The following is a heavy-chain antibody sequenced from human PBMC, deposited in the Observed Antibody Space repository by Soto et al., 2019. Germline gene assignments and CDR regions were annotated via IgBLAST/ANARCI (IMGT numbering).Heavy chain of an antibody. D-gene: IGHD3-22*01. J-gene: IGHJ3*02. CDR1: GFTFSSYS. V-gene: IGHV3-48*02. CDR2: ISSSSSTI. CDR3: ARPIYYYDSSGPDAFDI. Sequence: GGSLRVSCAASGFTFSSYSMNWVRQAPGKGLEWVSYISSSSSTIYYADSVKGRFTISRDNAKNSLYLQMNSLRDEDTAVYYCARPIYYYDSSGPDAFDIWGQGTMVTVSS.